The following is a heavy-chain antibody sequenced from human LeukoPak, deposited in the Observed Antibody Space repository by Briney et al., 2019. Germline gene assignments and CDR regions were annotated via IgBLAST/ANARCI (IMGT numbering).Heavy chain of an antibody. Sequence: GGSLKLSCAASGFTFSGSAMHWVRQASGKGLEWVGRIRSKANSYATAYAASVKGRFTISRDDSKNTAYLQMNSLKTKDTAVYYCTRPRYCSSTSCSDMDVWGQGTTVTVSS. J-gene: IGHJ6*02. V-gene: IGHV3-73*01. CDR3: TRPRYCSSTSCSDMDV. D-gene: IGHD2-2*01. CDR2: IRSKANSYAT. CDR1: GFTFSGSA.